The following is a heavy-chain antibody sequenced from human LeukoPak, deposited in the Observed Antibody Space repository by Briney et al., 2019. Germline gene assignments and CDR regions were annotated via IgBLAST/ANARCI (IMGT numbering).Heavy chain of an antibody. CDR3: ARAPPYYYGSGSLGSYHYGMDV. J-gene: IGHJ6*02. CDR2: IYYSGST. V-gene: IGHV4-59*01. D-gene: IGHD3-10*01. Sequence: PSETLSLTCTVSGGSISSYYWSWIRQPPGKGLEWIGYIYYSGSTNYNPSLKSRVTISVDTSKNQFSLKLSSVTAADTAVYYCARAPPYYYGSGSLGSYHYGMDVWGQGTTVTVSS. CDR1: GGSISSYY.